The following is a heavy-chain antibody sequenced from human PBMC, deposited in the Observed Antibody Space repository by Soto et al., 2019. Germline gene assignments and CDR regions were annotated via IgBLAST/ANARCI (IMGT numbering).Heavy chain of an antibody. Sequence: VASVKVSCKASGYTFTSYYMHWVRQAPGQGLEWMGIINPSGGSTSYAQKFQGRVTMTRDTSTSTVYMELSSLRSEDTAVYYCARGRFLEWLRNYYYYGMDVWGQGTTVTVSS. J-gene: IGHJ6*02. CDR3: ARGRFLEWLRNYYYYGMDV. V-gene: IGHV1-46*01. CDR1: GYTFTSYY. D-gene: IGHD3-3*01. CDR2: INPSGGST.